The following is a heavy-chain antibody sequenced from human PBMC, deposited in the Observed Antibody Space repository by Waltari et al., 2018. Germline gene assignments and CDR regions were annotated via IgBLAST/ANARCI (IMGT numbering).Heavy chain of an antibody. V-gene: IGHV1-69*13. CDR1: GGTFNSFA. Sequence: QLVQSGAEVKKPGSSVIVSCKASGGTFNSFALSWVRQAPGQGLEWRGGIIPRFKTPTDARKFQGRLTVTADESTSTAYMELNSLRSEDSALYYCATRIPSDHSGSFYYYGMDVWGQGTTVTVSS. CDR3: ATRIPSDHSGSFYYYGMDV. CDR2: IIPRFKTP. J-gene: IGHJ6*02. D-gene: IGHD6-6*01.